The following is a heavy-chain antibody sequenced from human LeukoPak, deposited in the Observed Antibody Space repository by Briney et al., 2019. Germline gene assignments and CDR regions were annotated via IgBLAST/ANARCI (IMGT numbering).Heavy chain of an antibody. CDR3: ARVTAVVTQPVDY. V-gene: IGHV4-31*03. Sequence: SETLSLTCTVSGGSVSSGSYYWSWIRQHPGKGLEWIGFIYYSGSTFYNPSLKSRVTISIDTSKNQFSLKVSSVTAADTAVYYCARVTAVVTQPVDYWGQGTLVTVSS. CDR1: GGSVSSGSYY. J-gene: IGHJ4*02. CDR2: IYYSGST. D-gene: IGHD4-23*01.